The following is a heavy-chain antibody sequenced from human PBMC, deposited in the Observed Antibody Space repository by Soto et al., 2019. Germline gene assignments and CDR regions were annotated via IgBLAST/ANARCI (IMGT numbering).Heavy chain of an antibody. D-gene: IGHD3-10*01. CDR2: INSGASTT. Sequence: EVQLVESGGGLVQPGGSLRLSCAASGFTFSSSWMHWVRQAPGKGLVWVSRINSGASTTNYADSVKGRFTISRDNAKNTLYLQMYSLTAEDTAVYYCARGPTGWFGYDYWGQGTLVTVSS. CDR1: GFTFSSSW. CDR3: ARGPTGWFGYDY. J-gene: IGHJ4*02. V-gene: IGHV3-74*01.